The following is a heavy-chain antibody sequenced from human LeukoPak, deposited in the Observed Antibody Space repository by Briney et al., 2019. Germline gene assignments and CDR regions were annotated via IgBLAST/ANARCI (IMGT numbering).Heavy chain of an antibody. D-gene: IGHD5-18*01. J-gene: IGHJ4*02. CDR3: AKDRGYSHGFDY. CDR2: ISYDGRSK. Sequence: GGSLRLSCAASGFTFSSYGMHWVRQAPGKGLEWVAGISYDGRSKEYVDSVKGRFTISRDNSKNTLYLQTNSLKAEDTAVYYCAKDRGYSHGFDYWGQGTLVTVSS. V-gene: IGHV3-30*18. CDR1: GFTFSSYG.